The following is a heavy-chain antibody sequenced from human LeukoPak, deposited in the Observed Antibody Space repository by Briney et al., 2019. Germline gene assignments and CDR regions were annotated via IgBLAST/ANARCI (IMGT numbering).Heavy chain of an antibody. CDR3: ASLAGYYKGGFYFDY. CDR2: IYYSGST. CDR1: GGSISSGDYY. J-gene: IGHJ4*02. D-gene: IGHD3-9*01. Sequence: SQTLSLTCTVSGGSISSGDYYWSWIRQPPGKGLEWIGYIYYSGSTYYNPSLKSRVTISIDTSKNQFSLKLSSVTAADTAMYYCASLAGYYKGGFYFDYWGQGTLVTVSS. V-gene: IGHV4-30-4*01.